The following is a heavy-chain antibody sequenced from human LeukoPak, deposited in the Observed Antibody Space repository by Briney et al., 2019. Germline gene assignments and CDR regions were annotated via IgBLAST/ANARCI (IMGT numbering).Heavy chain of an antibody. D-gene: IGHD2-15*01. V-gene: IGHV1-18*01. Sequence: ASVKVSCKASGYTFTSYGISWVRQAPGQGLEWMGWISAYNGNTNYAQRLQGRVTMTTDTSTSTAYMELRSLTADDTAVYYCARVPSGGPFDYWGQGTLVTVSS. CDR1: GYTFTSYG. CDR2: ISAYNGNT. CDR3: ARVPSGGPFDY. J-gene: IGHJ4*02.